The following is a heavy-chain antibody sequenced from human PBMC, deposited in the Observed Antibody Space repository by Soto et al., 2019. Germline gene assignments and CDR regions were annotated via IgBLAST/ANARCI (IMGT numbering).Heavy chain of an antibody. CDR3: ARAGPFYDFWSGYYGGTYYYGMDV. Sequence: SETLSLTCAVYGGSFSGYYWSWTRQPPGKGLEWIGEIDHSGSTNYNPSLKSRVTISVDTSKNQFSLKLSSVTAADTAVYYCARAGPFYDFWSGYYGGTYYYGMDVWGQGTTVTVSS. CDR2: IDHSGST. V-gene: IGHV4-34*01. CDR1: GGSFSGYY. D-gene: IGHD3-3*01. J-gene: IGHJ6*02.